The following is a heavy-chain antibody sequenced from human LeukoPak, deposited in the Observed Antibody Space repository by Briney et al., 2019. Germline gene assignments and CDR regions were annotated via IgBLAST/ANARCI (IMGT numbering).Heavy chain of an antibody. CDR2: IYSGGST. CDR1: GFTVSSNY. V-gene: IGHV3-66*01. J-gene: IGHJ4*02. CDR3: ASGALTHCSGGSCYDY. D-gene: IGHD2-15*01. Sequence: GGSLRLSCAASGFTVSSNYMSWVRQAPGKGLEWVSVIYSGGSTYYADSVKGRFTISRDNSKNTLYLQMNSLRAEDTAVYYCASGALTHCSGGSCYDYRGQGTLVTVSS.